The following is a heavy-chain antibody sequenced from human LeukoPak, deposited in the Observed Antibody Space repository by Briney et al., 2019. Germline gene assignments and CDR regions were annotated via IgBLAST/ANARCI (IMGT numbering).Heavy chain of an antibody. CDR1: GFTFSSYA. J-gene: IGHJ5*02. CDR2: ISGSGGRT. D-gene: IGHD3-22*01. CDR3: TKGPYYYDSSGYSRRWFDP. V-gene: IGHV3-23*01. Sequence: SGGSLRLSCAASGFTFSSYAMSWVRQAPGKGLEWVSSISGSGGRTYYADSVKGRFTISRENSKNTLYLQMNSLRAEDKAVYYCTKGPYYYDSSGYSRRWFDPWGQGTLVTVSS.